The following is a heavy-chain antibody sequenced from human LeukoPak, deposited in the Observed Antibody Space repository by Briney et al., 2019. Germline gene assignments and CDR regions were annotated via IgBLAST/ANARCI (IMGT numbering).Heavy chain of an antibody. J-gene: IGHJ4*02. D-gene: IGHD3-22*01. V-gene: IGHV4-39*01. CDR1: GGSISSSSYY. CDR2: IYYSGST. CDR3: ARSGYDSTGYHDY. Sequence: SETLTLTCTVSGGSISSSSYYWGWIRQPPGKGLEWIGSIYYSGSTYYNPSLKSRVTISVDTSKNQFSLKLSSVTAADTAVYYCARSGYDSTGYHDYWGQGPLLPVSS.